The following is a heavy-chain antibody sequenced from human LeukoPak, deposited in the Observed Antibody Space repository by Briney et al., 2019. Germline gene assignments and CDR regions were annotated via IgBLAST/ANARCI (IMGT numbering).Heavy chain of an antibody. CDR2: IYYSGST. V-gene: IGHV4-31*03. J-gene: IGHJ4*02. Sequence: SETLSLTCTVSGGSISSGGYYWSWIRQHPGKGLEWIGYIYYSGSTYYNPSLKSRVTISVDTSKNQFSLKLSSVTAADTAVYYCARSVVVVPAAFDYWGQGTLVTVSS. CDR3: ARSVVVVPAAFDY. CDR1: GGSISSGGYY. D-gene: IGHD2-2*01.